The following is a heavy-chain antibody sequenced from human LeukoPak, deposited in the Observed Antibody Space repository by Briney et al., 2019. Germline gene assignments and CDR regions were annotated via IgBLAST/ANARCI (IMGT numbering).Heavy chain of an antibody. D-gene: IGHD3-10*01. V-gene: IGHV1-69*01. CDR3: ARGSVRGVIIGSFDY. J-gene: IGHJ4*02. Sequence: ASVKVSCKASGGTFSSYAISWVRQAPGQGLEWMGGIIPIFGTANYAQKFQGRVTITADESTSTAYMELSSLRSEDTAVYYCARGSVRGVIIGSFDYWGQGTLVTVSS. CDR2: IIPIFGTA. CDR1: GGTFSSYA.